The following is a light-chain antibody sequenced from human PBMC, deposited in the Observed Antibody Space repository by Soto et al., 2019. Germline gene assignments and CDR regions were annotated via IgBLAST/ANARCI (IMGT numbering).Light chain of an antibody. V-gene: IGLV2-14*03. CDR1: RSDVGGYEY. CDR3: SSYSSSSTSVL. CDR2: DVN. Sequence: QSALTQPASVSGSPGQSIAISCSGTRSDVGGYEYVSWYQQHPAKVPKLLIYDVNNRPSGVSTPFSGSKSGNTASLTISGLQSEDEAFYYCSSYSSSSTSVLFGAGTKLTVL. J-gene: IGLJ2*01.